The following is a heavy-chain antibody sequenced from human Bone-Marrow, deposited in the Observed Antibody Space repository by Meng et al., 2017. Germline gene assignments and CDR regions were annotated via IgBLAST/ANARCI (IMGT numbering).Heavy chain of an antibody. CDR2: ISAYNGNT. CDR1: GYTFTSYG. V-gene: IGHV1-18*01. CDR3: ARDTWVQTYYNILTGYYTGDYFDY. J-gene: IGHJ4*02. Sequence: ASVKVSCKASGYTFTSYGISWVRQAPGQGLEWMGWISAYNGNTNYAQKLQGRVTITTDTSTSTAYMELRSLRSDDTAVYYCARDTWVQTYYNILTGYYTGDYFDYWGQGTLVTVSS. D-gene: IGHD3-9*01.